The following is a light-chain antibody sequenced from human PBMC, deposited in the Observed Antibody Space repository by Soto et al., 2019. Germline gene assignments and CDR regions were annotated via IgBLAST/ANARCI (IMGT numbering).Light chain of an antibody. CDR2: DNN. V-gene: IGLV1-51*01. CDR3: GTWDAGLSARV. CDR1: SSNIENNY. Sequence: QAVLTQPPSVSAAPGQKVTISCSGSSSNIENNYVSWYQQLPGTAPKLLIYDNNKRPSGIPDRFSGSKSGTSATLDITGLQTGDEADYYCGTWDAGLSARVFGGGTKLTVL. J-gene: IGLJ3*02.